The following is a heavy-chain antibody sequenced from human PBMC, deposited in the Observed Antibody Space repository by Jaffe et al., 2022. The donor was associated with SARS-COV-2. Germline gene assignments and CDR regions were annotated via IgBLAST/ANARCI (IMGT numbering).Heavy chain of an antibody. CDR3: AKAIRDKWIQLWGPLNY. D-gene: IGHD5-18*01. CDR2: ISWNSGSI. V-gene: IGHV3-9*01. CDR1: GFTFDDYA. J-gene: IGHJ4*02. Sequence: EVQLVESGGGLVQPGRSLRLSCAASGFTFDDYAMHWVRQAPGKGLEWVSGISWNSGSIGYADSVKGRFTISRDNAKNSLYLQMNSLRAEDTALYYCAKAIRDKWIQLWGPLNYWGQGTLVTVSS.